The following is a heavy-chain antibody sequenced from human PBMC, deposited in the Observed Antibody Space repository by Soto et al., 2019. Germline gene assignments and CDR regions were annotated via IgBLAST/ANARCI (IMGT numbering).Heavy chain of an antibody. CDR3: ATTQLSSKTLYGMDV. CDR1: GFTFDDYT. D-gene: IGHD2-2*01. J-gene: IGHJ6*02. V-gene: IGHV3-43*01. CDR2: ISWDGGST. Sequence: GGSLRLSCAASGFTFDDYTMHWVRQAPGKGLEWVSLISWDGGSTYYADSVKGRFTISRDNSKNSLYLQMNSLRTEDTALYYCATTQLSSKTLYGMDVWGQGTTVTVSS.